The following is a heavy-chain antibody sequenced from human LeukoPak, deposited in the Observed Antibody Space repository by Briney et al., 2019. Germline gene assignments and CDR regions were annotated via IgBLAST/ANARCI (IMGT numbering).Heavy chain of an antibody. CDR3: VTNYDILTAYHGY. CDR1: GGSFTGYY. V-gene: IGHV4-34*01. J-gene: IGHJ4*02. CDR2: INHSGVT. D-gene: IGHD3-9*01. Sequence: SETLSLTCAVYGGSFTGYYWSWIRQPPGKGLEWIGEINHSGVTNYNPSLKSRVTISEDTSKRQFSLKLSSVTAADTAVHYCVTNYDILTAYHGYWGQGTLVTVSS.